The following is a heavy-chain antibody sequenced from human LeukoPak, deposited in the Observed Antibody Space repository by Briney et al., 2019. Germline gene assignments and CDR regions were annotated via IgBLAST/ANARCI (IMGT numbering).Heavy chain of an antibody. V-gene: IGHV4-61*08. CDR2: IYYSGST. J-gene: IGHJ4*02. D-gene: IGHD2-15*01. CDR1: GGSISSGDYY. CDR3: ATHPPKLCTGGSCSDY. Sequence: SQTLSLTCTVSGGSISSGDYYWSWIRQPPGKGLEWIGYIYYSGSTNYNPSLKSRGTISIATSKNQFSLKLSSVTAADTAVYSCATHPPKLCTGGSCSDYWGQGSLVTVSS.